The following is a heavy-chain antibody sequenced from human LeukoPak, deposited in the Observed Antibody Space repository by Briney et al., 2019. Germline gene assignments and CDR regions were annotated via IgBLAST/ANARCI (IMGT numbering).Heavy chain of an antibody. Sequence: PSETLSLTCTVSGGSISGYSWSWIRQSPEKALVWMGCIYYSGRTNYNPSLKSRVSISVDLFKNQFSLKLSFVIAADTAMYYCARHFTYYSDKSDYSRDVFDIWGQGTMVTVSS. D-gene: IGHD3-22*01. V-gene: IGHV4-59*08. CDR3: ARHFTYYSDKSDYSRDVFDI. CDR1: GGSISGYS. CDR2: IYYSGRT. J-gene: IGHJ3*02.